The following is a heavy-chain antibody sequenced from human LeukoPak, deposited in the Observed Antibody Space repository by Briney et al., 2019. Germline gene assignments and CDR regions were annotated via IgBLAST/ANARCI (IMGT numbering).Heavy chain of an antibody. D-gene: IGHD6-19*01. CDR3: AKPLGSGWGRDAFDI. V-gene: IGHV3-64*01. CDR2: ISSNGGST. Sequence: PGGSLRLSCAASGFTFSSYAMHWVRQAPGKGLEYVSAISSNGGSTYYANSVKGRFTIPRDNSKNTLYLQMGSLRAEDMAVYYCAKPLGSGWGRDAFDIWGQGTMVTVSS. J-gene: IGHJ3*02. CDR1: GFTFSSYA.